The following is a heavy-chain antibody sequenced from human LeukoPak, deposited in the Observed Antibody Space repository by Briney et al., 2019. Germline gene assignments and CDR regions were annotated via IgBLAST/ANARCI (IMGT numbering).Heavy chain of an antibody. Sequence: GGPLSLSCAVSGFTFSSYGIHWLRQAPGKGLEWVAIIAYDGSNKNYADSVKGRFTISRDNSKNTLYLQMNSLRVEDTAVYYCARGYSSSWDDYFDYWGQGILVTVSS. CDR1: GFTFSSYG. D-gene: IGHD6-13*01. V-gene: IGHV3-30*03. CDR2: IAYDGSNK. J-gene: IGHJ4*02. CDR3: ARGYSSSWDDYFDY.